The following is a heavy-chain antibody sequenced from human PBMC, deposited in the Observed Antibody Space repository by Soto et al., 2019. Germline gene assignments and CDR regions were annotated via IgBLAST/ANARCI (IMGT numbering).Heavy chain of an antibody. V-gene: IGHV1-69*02. CDR1: GGTFSSYT. J-gene: IGHJ6*02. Sequence: QVQLVQSGAEVKKPGSSVKVSCKASGGTFSSYTISWVRQAPGQGLEWMGRIIPILGIANYAQKFQGRVTITADKSTSTAYMELSSLRSEDTSVYYCASLMSSGYYDGMDVWCQGTTVTVSS. CDR3: ASLMSSGYYDGMDV. D-gene: IGHD3-10*01. CDR2: IIPILGIA.